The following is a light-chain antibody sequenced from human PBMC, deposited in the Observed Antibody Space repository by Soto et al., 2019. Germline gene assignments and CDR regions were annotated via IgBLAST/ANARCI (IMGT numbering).Light chain of an antibody. CDR3: SSYTSSSTLVV. J-gene: IGLJ2*01. Sequence: QSVLTQPASVSGSPGQSITISCTGTSSDVGGYNYVSWYQQHPGKAPKLMIYDVNNRPSGVSYRFSGSKSGNTASLTISGLQAEDGADYYCSSYTSSSTLVVFGGGTKLTVL. V-gene: IGLV2-14*01. CDR2: DVN. CDR1: SSDVGGYNY.